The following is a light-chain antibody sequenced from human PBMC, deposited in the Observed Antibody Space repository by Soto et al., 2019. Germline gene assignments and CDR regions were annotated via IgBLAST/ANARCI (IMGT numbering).Light chain of an antibody. J-gene: IGKJ1*01. CDR1: QSVSSY. V-gene: IGKV3-11*01. CDR2: DAS. Sequence: EIVLTQSPATLSLSPGERATLSCRASQSVSSYLAWYQQKPGQAPRLLIYDASNRATGIPPRFSGSGSGTDFTLTISSLEPEDFAVYYCQQRFSSWTFGQGTKVEIK. CDR3: QQRFSSWT.